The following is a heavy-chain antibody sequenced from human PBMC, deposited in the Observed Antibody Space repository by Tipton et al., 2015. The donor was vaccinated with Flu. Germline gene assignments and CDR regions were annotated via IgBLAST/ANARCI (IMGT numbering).Heavy chain of an antibody. Sequence: QLVQSGAEVKKPGASVKVSCKASGYTFTSYGISWVRQAPGQGLEWMGRINPNSGGTNYAQKFQGRVTMTRDTSISTAYMELSRRRSDDTAVYYCAKSGGSGSYSQFDFWGQGTRVTVSS. V-gene: IGHV1-2*06. CDR1: GYTFTSYG. CDR2: INPNSGGT. D-gene: IGHD3-10*01. J-gene: IGHJ4*02. CDR3: AKSGGSGSYSQFDF.